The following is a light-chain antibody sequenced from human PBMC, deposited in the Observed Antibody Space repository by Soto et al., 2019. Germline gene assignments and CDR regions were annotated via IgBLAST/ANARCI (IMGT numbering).Light chain of an antibody. V-gene: IGKV3-11*01. J-gene: IGKJ5*01. CDR2: DAF. Sequence: EIVLTQSPATLSLSPVERATLSCMASQSVATYVAWYQQKPGQAPRLLIYDAFNRATGTPARFSGSGSGTDFTLTISSLEPVDSAVYYCQQRIKWPITFGQGTRLEIK. CDR3: QQRIKWPIT. CDR1: QSVATY.